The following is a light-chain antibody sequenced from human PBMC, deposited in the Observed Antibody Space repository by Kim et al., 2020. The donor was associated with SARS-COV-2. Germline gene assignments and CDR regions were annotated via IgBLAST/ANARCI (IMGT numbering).Light chain of an antibody. Sequence: SPGERATLSCRASQSVSSTLAWYQQNPGQAPSLLIYDASTRATGIPARFSGSGSGTQFTLTISSLQSEDFAVYYCQHYNNWPPITFGQGTRLEIK. CDR1: QSVSST. CDR2: DAS. J-gene: IGKJ5*01. V-gene: IGKV3-15*01. CDR3: QHYNNWPPIT.